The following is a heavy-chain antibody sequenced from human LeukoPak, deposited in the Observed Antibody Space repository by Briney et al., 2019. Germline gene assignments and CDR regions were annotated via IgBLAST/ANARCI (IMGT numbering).Heavy chain of an antibody. CDR2: INHSGST. CDR3: ARVRGVTTTDY. Sequence: SETLSLTCAVYGGSFSGYYWSWIRRPPGKGLEWIGEINHSGSTNYNPSLKSRVTISVDTSKNQFSLKLSSVTAADTAVYYCARVRGVTTTDYWGQGTLVTVSS. V-gene: IGHV4-34*01. D-gene: IGHD3-10*01. J-gene: IGHJ4*02. CDR1: GGSFSGYY.